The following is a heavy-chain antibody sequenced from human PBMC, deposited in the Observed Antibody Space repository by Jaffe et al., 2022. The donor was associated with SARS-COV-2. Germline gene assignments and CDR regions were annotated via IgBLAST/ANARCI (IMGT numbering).Heavy chain of an antibody. CDR3: AAEKAPRSDAFDI. CDR1: GFTFSTSA. J-gene: IGHJ3*02. V-gene: IGHV1-58*02. Sequence: QMQLVQSGPEVKGPGTSVKVSCKASGFTFSTSAMQWVRQARGQRLEWIGWIVVGSGDTKYAQKFQERVTITRDMSTNTAYMELSSLRSEDTAVYYCAAEKAPRSDAFDIWGLGTTVSVSS. CDR2: IVVGSGDT.